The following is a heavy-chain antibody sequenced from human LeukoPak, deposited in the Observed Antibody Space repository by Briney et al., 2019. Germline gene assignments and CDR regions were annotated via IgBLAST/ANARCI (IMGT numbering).Heavy chain of an antibody. CDR2: MNPNSGNT. J-gene: IGHJ4*02. Sequence: GASVKVSCKASGYTFTSYDINWVRQATGQGLEWMGWMNPNSGNTGYAQKFQGRVTMTRNTSISTAYMELSSLRSEDTAFYYCARGLNYYGSGSQIYDYWGQGTLVTVSS. D-gene: IGHD3-10*01. V-gene: IGHV1-8*01. CDR3: ARGLNYYGSGSQIYDY. CDR1: GYTFTSYD.